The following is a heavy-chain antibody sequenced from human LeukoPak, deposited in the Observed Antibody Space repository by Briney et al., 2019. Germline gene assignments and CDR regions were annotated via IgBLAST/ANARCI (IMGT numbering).Heavy chain of an antibody. Sequence: PGGSLTLSCAASGFTFSSYAMSWVRQAPGKGLEWVSAISGRGGSTYYADSVKDRFTISRDNSKNTLYLQMNSLRAEDTAVYYCAKPPLDCGGDCYDVFDYWGQGTLVTVSS. CDR1: GFTFSSYA. CDR3: AKPPLDCGGDCYDVFDY. V-gene: IGHV3-23*01. CDR2: ISGRGGST. D-gene: IGHD2-21*02. J-gene: IGHJ4*02.